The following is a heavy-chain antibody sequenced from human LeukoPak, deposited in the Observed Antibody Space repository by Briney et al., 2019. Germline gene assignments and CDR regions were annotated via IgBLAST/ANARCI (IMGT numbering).Heavy chain of an antibody. D-gene: IGHD1-26*01. Sequence: PGGSLRLSCEASGFTFSRNYMAWVRQAPGKGLEWVSVIYSVGSTYYADSVKGRFIISRDDSKSTLYLQMNTLRAEDTAVYHCARVGHRHGHYFDFWGQRTLATVSS. J-gene: IGHJ4*02. CDR1: GFTFSRNY. CDR3: ARVGHRHGHYFDF. V-gene: IGHV3-66*01. CDR2: IYSVGST.